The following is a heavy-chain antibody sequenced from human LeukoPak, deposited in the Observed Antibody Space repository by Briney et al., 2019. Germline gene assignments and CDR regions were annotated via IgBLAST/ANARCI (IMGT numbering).Heavy chain of an antibody. Sequence: GGSLTLSCAASGFTFSSYWIHWVRQVPGKGLVWVSRIHGDGRTTTYADSVKGRFTISRDNAKNSLYLQMNSLRAEDTAVYYCARGRASFDWLLTCFDYWGQGTLVTVSS. J-gene: IGHJ4*02. CDR2: IHGDGRTT. D-gene: IGHD3-9*01. CDR1: GFTFSSYW. V-gene: IGHV3-74*01. CDR3: ARGRASFDWLLTCFDY.